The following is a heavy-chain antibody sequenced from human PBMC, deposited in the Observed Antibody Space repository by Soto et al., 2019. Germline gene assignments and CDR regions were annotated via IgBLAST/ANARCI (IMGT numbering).Heavy chain of an antibody. Sequence: QVQLVQSGAEVKKPGSSVKVSCKASGGTFSTNTFSWVRQAPGQGLEWMGGIIPIFATANYAQKFQGRLSITADESTSTIYMALSSLRSEDTAVYYSARQFDSDSSGYSYAYWGQGTLVTVSS. V-gene: IGHV1-69*01. CDR3: ARQFDSDSSGYSYAY. CDR2: IIPIFATA. CDR1: GGTFSTNT. J-gene: IGHJ4*02. D-gene: IGHD3-22*01.